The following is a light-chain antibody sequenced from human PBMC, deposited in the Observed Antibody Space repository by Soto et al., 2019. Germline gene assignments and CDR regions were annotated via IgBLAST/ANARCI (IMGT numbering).Light chain of an antibody. V-gene: IGKV1-33*01. Sequence: DIQMTQSPSSLSASVGDKVTITCQASQDINNYLNWYQQKPGKAPKLLIYDASHLETVVPSRFSGSGSGTDFTFAISSRQTEDSATYYCQQSDNLPLTFDGGTKVQI. J-gene: IGKJ4*01. CDR2: DAS. CDR3: QQSDNLPLT. CDR1: QDINNY.